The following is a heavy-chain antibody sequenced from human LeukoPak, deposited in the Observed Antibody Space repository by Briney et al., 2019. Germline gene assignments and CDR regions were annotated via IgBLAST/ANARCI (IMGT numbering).Heavy chain of an antibody. Sequence: ASVKVSCKASGGTFSSYAISWVRQATGQGLEWMGWMNPNSGNTGYAQKFQGRVTVTRNTSISTAYMELSSLRSEDTAVYYCAKARRAAANWFDPWGQGTLVTVSS. V-gene: IGHV1-8*02. D-gene: IGHD6-13*01. J-gene: IGHJ5*02. CDR2: MNPNSGNT. CDR3: AKARRAAANWFDP. CDR1: GGTFSSYA.